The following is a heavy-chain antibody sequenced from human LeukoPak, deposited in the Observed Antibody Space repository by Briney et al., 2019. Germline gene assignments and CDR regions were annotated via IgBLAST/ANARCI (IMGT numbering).Heavy chain of an antibody. Sequence: SETLSLTCAVYGGSFSGYYWSWIRQPPGKGLEWIGEINHSGSTNYNPSLKSRVTISVDTSKNQFSLKLSSVTAADTAVYYCARVPVTRFLEWFPIGAFDIWGQGTMVTVSS. CDR2: INHSGST. J-gene: IGHJ3*02. D-gene: IGHD3-3*01. CDR3: ARVPVTRFLEWFPIGAFDI. V-gene: IGHV4-34*01. CDR1: GGSFSGYY.